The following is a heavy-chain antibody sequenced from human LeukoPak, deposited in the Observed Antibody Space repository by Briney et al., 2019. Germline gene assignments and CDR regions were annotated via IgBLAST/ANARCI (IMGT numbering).Heavy chain of an antibody. CDR2: IYYSGST. D-gene: IGHD3-22*01. J-gene: IGHJ4*02. Sequence: SETLSLTCTVSGGSISSYYWSWIRQPPGKGLEWIGYIYYSGSTNYNSSLKSRVTISVDTSKNQFSLKLSSVTAADTAVYYCARARYYYDSSGYWIFDYWGQGTLVTVSS. CDR3: ARARYYYDSSGYWIFDY. V-gene: IGHV4-59*01. CDR1: GGSISSYY.